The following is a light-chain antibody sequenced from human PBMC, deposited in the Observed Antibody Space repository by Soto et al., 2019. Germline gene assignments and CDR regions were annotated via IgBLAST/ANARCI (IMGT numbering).Light chain of an antibody. V-gene: IGKV3-20*01. CDR1: PSVVTSY. CDR3: QYYEDSMWT. J-gene: IGKJ1*01. CDR2: GAL. Sequence: EIFLTHAPGTLSFSQGEGATLSCRASPSVVTSYLAWYQQKYGQYPRLLIYGALYRAPGIPDRFSGSGSVTNFTLSIRRVAPEDFSVYYCQYYEDSMWTFGQGTKVEVK.